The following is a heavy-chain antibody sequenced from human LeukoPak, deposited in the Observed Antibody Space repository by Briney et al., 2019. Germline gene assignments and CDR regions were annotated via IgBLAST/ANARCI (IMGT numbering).Heavy chain of an antibody. CDR1: GGSITSYY. CDR3: ARSRDGYLVGFDY. V-gene: IGHV4-59*13. D-gene: IGHD5-24*01. CDR2: IYYSGST. J-gene: IGHJ4*02. Sequence: PSVTLSLTCTVSGGSITSYYWRCLPLPPGKGLEWLGCIYYSGSTDYNPSLNSRVTISVDTSKNQFSLKLSSVTAADMAVYYCARSRDGYLVGFDYWGQGTLVSVSS.